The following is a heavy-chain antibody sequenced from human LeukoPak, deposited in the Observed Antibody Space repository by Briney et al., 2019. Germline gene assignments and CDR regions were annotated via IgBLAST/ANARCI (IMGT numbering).Heavy chain of an antibody. D-gene: IGHD6-13*01. J-gene: IGHJ3*02. V-gene: IGHV3-74*01. CDR2: INSDGSST. Sequence: GGSLRLSCAASGFTFSSYWMHWVRQAPGKGLVWVSRINSDGSSTSYADSVKGRFTISRDNAKNSLYLQMNSLRAEDTAVYYCARGAAGGGDAFDIWGQGTMVTVSS. CDR3: ARGAAGGGDAFDI. CDR1: GFTFSSYW.